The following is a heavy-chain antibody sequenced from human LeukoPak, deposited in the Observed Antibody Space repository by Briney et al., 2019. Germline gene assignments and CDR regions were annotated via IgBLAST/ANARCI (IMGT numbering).Heavy chain of an antibody. Sequence: PSETLSLTCTVSGVSVSSDGYYWSWIRQPPGKTLEWIEHFYYRGNTDYNPSLNSRVTISVDTSRNQFSLKLNSVTAADTAMYHCARKPNYYGLDVWGQGTTVTVSS. J-gene: IGHJ6*02. V-gene: IGHV4-61*08. CDR2: FYYRGNT. CDR1: GVSVSSDGYY. CDR3: ARKPNYYGLDV.